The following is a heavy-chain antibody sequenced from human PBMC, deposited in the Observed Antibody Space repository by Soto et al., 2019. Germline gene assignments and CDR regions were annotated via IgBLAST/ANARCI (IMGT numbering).Heavy chain of an antibody. D-gene: IGHD3-10*01. V-gene: IGHV4-59*01. Sequence: LSLTCTVSGGSISSYYWSWIRQPPGKGLEWIGYIYYSGSTNYNPSLKSRVTISVDTSKNQFSLKMSSVTAADTAVYYWARDKHGSGSYGFDYWGQGTLVTVSS. CDR1: GGSISSYY. CDR2: IYYSGST. J-gene: IGHJ4*02. CDR3: ARDKHGSGSYGFDY.